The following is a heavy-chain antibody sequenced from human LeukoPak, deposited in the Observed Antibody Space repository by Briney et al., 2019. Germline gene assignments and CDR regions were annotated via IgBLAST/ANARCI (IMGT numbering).Heavy chain of an antibody. J-gene: IGHJ4*02. CDR3: ARGAVVVAATTFYY. CDR2: INPNSGGT. Sequence: ASVKVSCKASGYTFTGYYMHWVRQAPGQGLEWMGWINPNSGGTNYAQKFQDRVTMTRDTSISTAYMELSRLRSDDTAVYYCARGAVVVAATTFYYWGQGTLVTVSS. V-gene: IGHV1-2*02. D-gene: IGHD2-15*01. CDR1: GYTFTGYY.